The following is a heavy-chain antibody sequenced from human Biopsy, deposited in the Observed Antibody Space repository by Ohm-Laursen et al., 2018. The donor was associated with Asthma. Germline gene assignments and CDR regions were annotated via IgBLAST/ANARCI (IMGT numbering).Heavy chain of an antibody. Sequence: SDTLSLTCNVSGGAISSSSYYWGWIRQPPGKGLEWKGSISYTGSAYHNPSLKSRVTISVDTSKNHFSLKLSSVTAADTAVYYCARHWDWGSFFDYWGQGTPVTVSS. CDR1: GGAISSSSYY. V-gene: IGHV4-39*01. J-gene: IGHJ4*02. CDR2: ISYTGSA. D-gene: IGHD7-27*01. CDR3: ARHWDWGSFFDY.